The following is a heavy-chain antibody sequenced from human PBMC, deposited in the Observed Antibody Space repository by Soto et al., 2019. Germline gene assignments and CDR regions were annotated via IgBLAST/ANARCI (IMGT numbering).Heavy chain of an antibody. V-gene: IGHV4-34*01. CDR2: INHSGST. Sequence: ASETLSFTFAVYGGSFSGYYWSWFGQPPGKGLEWMGKINHSGSTNYNPSLKKRDTISVDTSKNQSSLKLSSVTAADTAVYYCARLQVATYYYYYGMDVWGQGTTVTVSS. CDR3: ARLQVATYYYYYGMDV. D-gene: IGHD5-12*01. CDR1: GGSFSGYY. J-gene: IGHJ6*02.